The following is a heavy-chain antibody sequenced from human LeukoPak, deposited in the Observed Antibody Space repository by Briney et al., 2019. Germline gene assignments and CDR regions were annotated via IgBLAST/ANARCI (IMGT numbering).Heavy chain of an antibody. CDR2: ISGSGGST. V-gene: IGHV3-23*01. D-gene: IGHD6-19*01. Sequence: GGSLRLSCAASGFIFSSYAMSWVRQAPGKGLEWVSAISGSGGSTYYADSVKGRFTISRDNSKDTLYLQMNSLRAEDTAVYYCAGIAVAGTADYWGQGTLVTVSS. CDR3: AGIAVAGTADY. J-gene: IGHJ4*02. CDR1: GFIFSSYA.